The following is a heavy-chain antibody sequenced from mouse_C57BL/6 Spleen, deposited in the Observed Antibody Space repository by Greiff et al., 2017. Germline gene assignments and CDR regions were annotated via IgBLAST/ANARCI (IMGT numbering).Heavy chain of an antibody. CDR2: IDPANGNT. CDR3: SLYDGYSPYCDY. J-gene: IGHJ2*01. CDR1: GFNIKNTY. D-gene: IGHD2-3*01. V-gene: IGHV14-3*01. Sequence: VQLQQPVAELVRPGASVKLSCTASGFNIKNTYMHWVKQRPEQGLEWIGRIDPANGNTKYAPKFQGKATITADTSSNTAYLQLSSLTSEDTAIYYCSLYDGYSPYCDYWGQGTTLTVSS.